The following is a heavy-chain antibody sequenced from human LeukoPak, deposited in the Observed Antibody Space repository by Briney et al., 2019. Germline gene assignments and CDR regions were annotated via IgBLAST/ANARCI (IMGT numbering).Heavy chain of an antibody. CDR3: AKGLWYFEY. CDR2: ISGGGGNT. D-gene: IGHD2-21*01. Sequence: GGSLRLSCAASGFTFSTYAMSWVRQAPGKGLEWVSAISGGGGNTYYADSVKGRFTISRDNSKNTLYLQMNSLRAEDTAVYYCAKGLWYFEYWGQGTLVTVSS. CDR1: GFTFSTYA. V-gene: IGHV3-23*01. J-gene: IGHJ4*02.